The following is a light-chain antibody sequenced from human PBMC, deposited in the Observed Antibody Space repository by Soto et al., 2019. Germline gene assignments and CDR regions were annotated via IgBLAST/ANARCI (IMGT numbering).Light chain of an antibody. CDR2: AAS. J-gene: IGKJ4*01. CDR3: QKYTNVPA. V-gene: IGKV1-27*01. Sequence: DIQMTQSPSSLSASVGDRVTITCRASQGISNYLAWYQQIPGKVPKLLISAASTLQSGVPSRFSGSGSGTAFTLIISSLQPEDVATYYRQKYTNVPAFGGGTKVEMK. CDR1: QGISNY.